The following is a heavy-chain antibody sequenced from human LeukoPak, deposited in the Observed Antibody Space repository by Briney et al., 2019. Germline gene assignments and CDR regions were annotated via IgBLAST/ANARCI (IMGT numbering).Heavy chain of an antibody. D-gene: IGHD2-2*01. J-gene: IGHJ4*02. V-gene: IGHV3-21*01. CDR2: ISSSSRYI. CDR1: AFTFSSYT. CDR3: TRDNAYMFDY. Sequence: GGSLRLSCAASAFTFSSYTMNWVRQAPGKGLEWVSYISSSSRYIYYADSVKGRFTISRDNAKNSLYLQMNSLRAEDTAVYFCTRDNAYMFDYWGQGTQVAVSS.